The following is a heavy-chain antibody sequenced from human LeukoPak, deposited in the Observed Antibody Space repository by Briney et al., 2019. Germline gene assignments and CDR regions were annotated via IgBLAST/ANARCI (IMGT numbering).Heavy chain of an antibody. D-gene: IGHD3-22*01. CDR3: AKDYYDSSGYHGSAGYFDY. Sequence: PGRSLRLSCAASGFFINSYGMHWVRQAPGKGLEWVAVIWYDGSNENYADSVKGRFTISRDNSKNTLYLQMNSLRAEDTAVYYCAKDYYDSSGYHGSAGYFDYWGQGALVTVSS. CDR2: IWYDGSNE. CDR1: GFFINSYG. J-gene: IGHJ4*02. V-gene: IGHV3-33*06.